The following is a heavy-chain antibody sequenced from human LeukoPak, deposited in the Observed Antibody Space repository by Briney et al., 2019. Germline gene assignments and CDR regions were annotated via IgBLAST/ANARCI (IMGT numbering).Heavy chain of an antibody. CDR1: GYSFTSYW. CDR3: ARLRAPQLWLHHFDY. J-gene: IGHJ4*02. CDR2: IYPGDCDT. V-gene: IGHV5-51*01. Sequence: GGSLQISCKGSGYSFTSYWIGGVRQLPGKGLEWMGIIYPGDCDTRYSPSFQGQVTISADKSISTAYLQWSSLKASDTAMYYCARLRAPQLWLHHFDYWGQGTLVTVSS. D-gene: IGHD5-18*01.